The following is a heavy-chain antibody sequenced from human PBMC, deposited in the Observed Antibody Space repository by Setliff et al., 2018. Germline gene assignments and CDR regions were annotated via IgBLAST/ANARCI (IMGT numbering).Heavy chain of an antibody. J-gene: IGHJ4*02. Sequence: SVKVSCKASGGSFNNYPISWVRQAPGHELEWMGGIIPLFRTGKYAQKFQGRVTISADESTSTAYMGLSSLRSDATAVYYCARDGAYCSGGSCYSFDCWGQGTPVTVSS. V-gene: IGHV1-69*13. CDR3: ARDGAYCSGGSCYSFDC. D-gene: IGHD2-15*01. CDR2: IIPLFRTG. CDR1: GGSFNNYP.